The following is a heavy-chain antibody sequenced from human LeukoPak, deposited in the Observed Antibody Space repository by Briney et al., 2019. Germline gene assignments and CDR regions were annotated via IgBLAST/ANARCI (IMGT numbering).Heavy chain of an antibody. J-gene: IGHJ4*02. CDR2: IYYSGST. CDR3: ATLYGSERRFDY. CDR1: GGSISSGGYY. Sequence: PSQTLSLTCTVSGGSISSGGYYWSWLRQHPGKGLEWIGYIYYSGSTYYNPSLKSRVTISVDTSKNQFSLKLSSVTAADTAVYYCATLYGSERRFDYWGQGTLVTVSS. D-gene: IGHD3-10*01. V-gene: IGHV4-31*03.